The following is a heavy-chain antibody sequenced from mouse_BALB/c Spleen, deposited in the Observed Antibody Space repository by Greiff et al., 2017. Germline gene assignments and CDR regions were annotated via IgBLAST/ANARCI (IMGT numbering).Heavy chain of an antibody. CDR3: ARRDYGNYYCDY. Sequence: QVQLQQSGAGLVKPGASVKLSCKASGYTFTEYIIHWVKQRSGQGLEWIGWFYPGSGSIKYNEKFKDKATLTVDKSSSTAYIQLSSLTSEDSAVYYCARRDYGNYYCDYWGQGTTLTVSA. CDR2: FYPGSGSI. J-gene: IGHJ2*01. D-gene: IGHD2-1*01. V-gene: IGHV1-62-2*01. CDR1: GYTFTEYI.